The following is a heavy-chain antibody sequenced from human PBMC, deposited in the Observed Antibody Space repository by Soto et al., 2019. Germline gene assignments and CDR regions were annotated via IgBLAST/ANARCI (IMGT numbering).Heavy chain of an antibody. D-gene: IGHD2-2*01. CDR3: ARVGYCSDTRCYYGQDYYFFYGMDV. J-gene: IGHJ6*02. CDR1: GYTFTGYY. CDR2: INPKSGDK. Sequence: QGHLVQSGAEVKRPGASVKVSCKASGYTFTGYYMHWVRQVPGQGLEWMGWINPKSGDKDYAQKFQGRVTLTRDKSISTAYMELSSLKSDDTAVYYCARVGYCSDTRCYYGQDYYFFYGMDVWGQGTTVTVS. V-gene: IGHV1-2*02.